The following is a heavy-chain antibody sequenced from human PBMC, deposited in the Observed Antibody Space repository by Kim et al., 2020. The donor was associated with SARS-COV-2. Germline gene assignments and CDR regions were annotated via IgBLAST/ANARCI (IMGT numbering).Heavy chain of an antibody. J-gene: IGHJ6*03. D-gene: IGHD3-9*01. V-gene: IGHV1-3*01. CDR3: ARDSYYDIFRYYYYYMDV. CDR2: INAGNGNT. CDR1: GYTFTSYA. Sequence: ASGKVSCKASGYTFTSYAMHWVRQAPGQRLEWMGWINAGNGNTKYSQKFQGRVTITRDTSASTAYMELSSLRSEDTAVYYCARDSYYDIFRYYYYYMDVWGQGTTVTVSS.